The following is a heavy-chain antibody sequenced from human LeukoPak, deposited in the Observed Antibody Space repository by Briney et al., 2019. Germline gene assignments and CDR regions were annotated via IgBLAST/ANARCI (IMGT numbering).Heavy chain of an antibody. V-gene: IGHV3-30*02. CDR3: AKWPSYYYDSSGYYFVNY. CDR2: IQVDGSKG. D-gene: IGHD3-22*01. CDR1: GFNFRTFG. J-gene: IGHJ4*02. Sequence: GGSLRLSCATSGFNFRTFGTHWLRQAPGKGLEWVAFIQVDGSKGSYADSVRGRFTISRDNSKNTLYLQMNSLRAEDTAVYYCAKWPSYYYDSSGYYFVNYWGQGTLVTVSS.